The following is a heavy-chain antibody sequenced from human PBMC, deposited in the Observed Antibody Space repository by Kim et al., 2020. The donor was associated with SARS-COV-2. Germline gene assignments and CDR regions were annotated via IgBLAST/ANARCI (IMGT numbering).Heavy chain of an antibody. Sequence: SETLSLTCTVSGGSISSYYWSWIRQPPGKGLEWIGYIYYSGSTNYNPSLKSRVTISVDTSKNQFSLKLSSVTAADTAVYYCASTEVGETSSGWTLVDYWGQGSLVTVSS. V-gene: IGHV4-59*13. J-gene: IGHJ4*02. D-gene: IGHD6-19*01. CDR2: IYYSGST. CDR1: GGSISSYY. CDR3: ASTEVGETSSGWTLVDY.